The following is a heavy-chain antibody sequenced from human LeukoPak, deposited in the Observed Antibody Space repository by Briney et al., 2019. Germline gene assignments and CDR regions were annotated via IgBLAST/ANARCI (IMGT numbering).Heavy chain of an antibody. CDR1: GFTFSIYA. V-gene: IGHV3-23*01. Sequence: GGSLRLSCAASGFTFSIYAMSWVRPAPGKGLEWVSAISDSGDYTYYADSVKGRFTISRDNSKNTVYLQMNSLTAEATAVYSCAKTWGRIDYCGRGNLVTVSS. D-gene: IGHD3-16*01. J-gene: IGHJ4*02. CDR2: ISDSGDYT. CDR3: AKTWGRIDY.